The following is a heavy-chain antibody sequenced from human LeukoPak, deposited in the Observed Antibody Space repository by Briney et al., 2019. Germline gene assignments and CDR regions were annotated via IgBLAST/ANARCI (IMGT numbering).Heavy chain of an antibody. J-gene: IGHJ4*02. CDR1: GYTFTGYY. V-gene: IGHV1-2*02. D-gene: IGHD6-13*01. Sequence: ASVKVSCKASGYTFTGYYMHWVRQAPGQGLEWMGWINPNSGGTNYAQKFQGRVTMTRDTSISTAYMELSRLRSDDTAVYYCARQDSSSWYGPLDYWGQGTLVTVSS. CDR2: INPNSGGT. CDR3: ARQDSSSWYGPLDY.